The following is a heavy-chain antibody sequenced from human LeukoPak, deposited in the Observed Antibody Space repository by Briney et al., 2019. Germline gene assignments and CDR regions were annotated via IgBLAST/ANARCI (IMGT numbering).Heavy chain of an antibody. CDR2: IYTSGST. CDR1: GGSISSGSYY. CDR3: AREGYDFWSGYRDFDY. Sequence: PSETLSLTCTVSGGSISSGSYYWSWIRQPAGKGLEWIGRIYTSGSTNYNPSLKSRVTISVDTSKNQFSLKLSSATAADTAVYYCAREGYDFWSGYRDFDYWGQGTLVTVSS. D-gene: IGHD3-3*01. J-gene: IGHJ4*02. V-gene: IGHV4-61*02.